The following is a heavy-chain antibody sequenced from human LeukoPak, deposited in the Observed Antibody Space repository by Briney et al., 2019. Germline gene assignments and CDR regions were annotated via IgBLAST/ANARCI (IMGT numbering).Heavy chain of an antibody. J-gene: IGHJ4*02. CDR3: ARDEV. CDR1: GFTLSSYV. V-gene: IGHV3-30*04. CDR2: ISSDGSNK. Sequence: GGSLRLSCAASGFTLSSYVMHWVRQAPGKGLECVAVISSDGSNKYYADSVKGRFTVSRDNSKNTLYLQMNSLRPEDTAVYYCARDEVWGQGTLVTVSS.